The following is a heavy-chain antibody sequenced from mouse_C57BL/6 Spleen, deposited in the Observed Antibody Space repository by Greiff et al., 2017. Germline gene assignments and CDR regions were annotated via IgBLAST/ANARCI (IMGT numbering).Heavy chain of an antibody. CDR2: INPGSGGT. Sequence: VQLQQSGAELVRPGTSVKVSCKASGYAFTNYLIEWVKQRPGQGLEWIGVINPGSGGTNYNEKFKGKATLTADKSSSTAYMQLSSLTSEDSAVYFWARGNDGYFAWFAYWGQGTLVTVSA. CDR1: GYAFTNYL. CDR3: ARGNDGYFAWFAY. V-gene: IGHV1-54*01. J-gene: IGHJ3*01. D-gene: IGHD2-3*01.